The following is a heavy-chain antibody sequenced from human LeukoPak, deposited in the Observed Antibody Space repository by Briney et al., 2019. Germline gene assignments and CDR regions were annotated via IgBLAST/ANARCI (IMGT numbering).Heavy chain of an antibody. V-gene: IGHV4-59*01. CDR3: ARDRAGIDY. J-gene: IGHJ4*02. Sequence: SETLSLTCTVSGGSISIYYWSWIRQPPGKGLEWIGYIYYSGSTNYNPSLKSRVTISVDTSKNQFSLKLSSVTAADTAVYYCARDRAGIDYWGQGTLVTVSS. CDR2: IYYSGST. D-gene: IGHD6-19*01. CDR1: GGSISIYY.